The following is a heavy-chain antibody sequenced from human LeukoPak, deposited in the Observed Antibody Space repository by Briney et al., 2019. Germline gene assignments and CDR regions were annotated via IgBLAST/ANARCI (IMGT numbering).Heavy chain of an antibody. CDR1: GFTFSSYE. V-gene: IGHV3-48*03. D-gene: IGHD6-19*01. J-gene: IGHJ4*02. CDR2: ISSSGSTI. CDR3: ARSSIAVAGTLDY. Sequence: PGGSLRLSCAASGFTFSSYEMNWVRQAPGKGLEWVSYISSSGSTIYYADSVKGRFTISRDNAKNPLYLQMNSLRAEDTAVYYCARSSIAVAGTLDYWGQGTLVTVSS.